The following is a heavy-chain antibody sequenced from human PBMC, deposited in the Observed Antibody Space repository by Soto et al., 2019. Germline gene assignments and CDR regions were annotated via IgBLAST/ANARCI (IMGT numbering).Heavy chain of an antibody. D-gene: IGHD1-1*01. CDR1: GDSVSSNTVA. CDR3: ARGKYSGFDI. J-gene: IGHJ3*02. Sequence: SQTLSLTCVVSGDSVSSNTVAWNWIRQSPSRGLEWLGRTYSGSIYYNEDMPSVRSRITITRDSSKNQVSLQLKSVTAEDTAMYFCARGKYSGFDIWGQGTKVTVSS. V-gene: IGHV6-1*01. CDR2: TYSGSIYYN.